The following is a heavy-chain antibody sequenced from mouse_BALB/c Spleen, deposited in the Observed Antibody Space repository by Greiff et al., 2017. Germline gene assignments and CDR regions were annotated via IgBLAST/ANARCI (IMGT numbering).Heavy chain of an antibody. J-gene: IGHJ3*01. CDR1: GFSLSTSGMG. CDR3: ARSYYYGSSYGWFAY. V-gene: IGHV8-12*01. D-gene: IGHD1-1*01. Sequence: VKLMESGPGILQPSQTLSLTCSFSGFSLSTSGMGVSWIRQPSGKGLEWLAHIYWDDDKRYNPSLKSRLTISKDTSRNQVFLKITSVDTADTATYYCARSYYYGSSYGWFAYWGQGTLVTVSA. CDR2: IYWDDDK.